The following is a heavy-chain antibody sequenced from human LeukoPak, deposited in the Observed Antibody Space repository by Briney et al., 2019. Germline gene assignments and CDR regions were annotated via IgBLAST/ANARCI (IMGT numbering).Heavy chain of an antibody. CDR1: GFTFSSYE. D-gene: IGHD5-24*01. CDR3: AREGGGMANFDY. V-gene: IGHV3-48*03. CDR2: ISSSGSTI. Sequence: GGSLRLSCAASGFTFSSYEMNWVRQAPGKGLEWVSYISSSGSTIYYADSVKGRFAISRDNAKNSLYLQMNSLRAEDTAVYYCAREGGGMANFDYWGQGTLVTVSS. J-gene: IGHJ4*02.